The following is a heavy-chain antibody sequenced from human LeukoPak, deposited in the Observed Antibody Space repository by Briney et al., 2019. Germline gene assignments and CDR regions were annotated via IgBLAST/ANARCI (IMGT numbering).Heavy chain of an antibody. CDR3: AKEGDFDWLSY. J-gene: IGHJ4*02. CDR1: GFTFSGYS. CDR2: ISSGSRTI. Sequence: PGGSLRLSCAASGFTFSGYSMNWVRQAPGRGLEWLSYISSGSRTIYYADSVKGRFTISRDNSKNTLYLQMNSLRAEDTAVYYCAKEGDFDWLSYWGQGTLVTVSS. V-gene: IGHV3-48*01. D-gene: IGHD3-9*01.